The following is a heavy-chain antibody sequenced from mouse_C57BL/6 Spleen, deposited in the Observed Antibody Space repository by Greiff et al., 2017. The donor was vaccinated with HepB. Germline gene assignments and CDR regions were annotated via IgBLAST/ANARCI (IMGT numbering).Heavy chain of an antibody. V-gene: IGHV3-6*01. CDR1: GYSIPSGYY. J-gene: IGHJ4*01. Sequence: DVQLQESGPGLVKPSQSLSLTCSVTGYSIPSGYYWNWIRQFPGNKLEWMGYISYDGSNNYNPSLKNRISITRDTSKNQFFLKLNSVTTEDTATYYCAREDWDEDYAMDYWGQGTSVTVSS. CDR2: ISYDGSN. D-gene: IGHD4-1*01. CDR3: AREDWDEDYAMDY.